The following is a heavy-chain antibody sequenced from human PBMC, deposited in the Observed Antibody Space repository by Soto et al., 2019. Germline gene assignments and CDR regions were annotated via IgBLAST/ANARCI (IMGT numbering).Heavy chain of an antibody. CDR1: GFTFSNYA. D-gene: IGHD4-17*01. Sequence: PGGPPRLSCAASGFTFSNYAMSWVSQAPGKGLEWVSAISSSSSYIYYADSVKGRFTISRDNAKNSLYLQMNSLRAEDTAVYYYARGMGYGDYDFLYWGQGTLVTVSS. CDR3: ARGMGYGDYDFLY. CDR2: ISSSSSYI. J-gene: IGHJ4*02. V-gene: IGHV3-21*01.